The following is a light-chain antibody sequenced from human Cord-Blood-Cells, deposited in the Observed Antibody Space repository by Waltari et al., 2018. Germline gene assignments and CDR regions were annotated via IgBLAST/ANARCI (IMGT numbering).Light chain of an antibody. V-gene: IGKV4-1*01. CDR2: WAS. J-gene: IGKJ5*01. Sequence: DIVMTQSPDSLAVSLGERATINCKSSQSVLYSSNNKNYLAWYQQKPVQPSKLLIYWASTRESGVPDRFSGSGSGTGFTLTISSLQAEDVAVYYCQQYYSTPITFGQGTRLEIK. CDR3: QQYYSTPIT. CDR1: QSVLYSSNNKNY.